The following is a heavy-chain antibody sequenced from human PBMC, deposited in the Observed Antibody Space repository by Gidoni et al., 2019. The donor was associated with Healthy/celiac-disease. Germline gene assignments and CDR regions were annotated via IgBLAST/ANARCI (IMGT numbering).Heavy chain of an antibody. CDR3: AKALYYDSSGYSDWYFDL. J-gene: IGHJ2*01. Sequence: QVQLVESGGGVVQPGRSLRLSCAASGFTFRSYGMHWVRQAPGKGLEWVAVISYDGSNKYYADSVKGRFTISRDNSKNTLYLQMNSLRAEDTAVYYCAKALYYDSSGYSDWYFDLWGRGTLVTVSS. CDR2: ISYDGSNK. V-gene: IGHV3-30*18. CDR1: GFTFRSYG. D-gene: IGHD3-22*01.